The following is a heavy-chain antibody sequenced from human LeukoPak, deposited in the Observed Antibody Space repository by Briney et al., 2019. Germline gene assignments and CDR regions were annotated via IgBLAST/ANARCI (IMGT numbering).Heavy chain of an antibody. J-gene: IGHJ3*02. CDR2: ISGSGSSI. Sequence: GGSLRLSCAASGFTFSTYEMNWVRQAPGKGLEWISYISGSGSSIFYADSLQGRFTVSRDNAKNSVYLQMNSLRAEDTAVYYCAREGGFGYDDAFDTWGHGTTVTVSS. V-gene: IGHV3-48*03. CDR1: GFTFSTYE. CDR3: AREGGFGYDDAFDT. D-gene: IGHD3-16*02.